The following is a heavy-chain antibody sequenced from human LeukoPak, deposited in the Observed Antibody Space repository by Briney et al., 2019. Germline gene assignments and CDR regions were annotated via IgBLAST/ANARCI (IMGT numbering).Heavy chain of an antibody. V-gene: IGHV3-11*01. CDR2: ISSSGSTI. CDR3: AKDVRLGELYWFDP. CDR1: GFTFSDYY. J-gene: IGHJ5*02. Sequence: GGSLRLSCAASGFTFSDYYMSWIRQAPGKGLEWVSYISSSGSTIYYADSVKGRFTISRDNAKNSLYLQMNSLRAEDTAVYYCAKDVRLGELYWFDPWGQGTLVTVSS. D-gene: IGHD3-16*01.